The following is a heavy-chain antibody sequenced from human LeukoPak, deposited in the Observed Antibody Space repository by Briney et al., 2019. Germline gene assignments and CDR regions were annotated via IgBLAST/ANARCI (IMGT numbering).Heavy chain of an antibody. CDR1: GGSISSGDYY. CDR3: VKYCSSTSCYGGYGMDV. D-gene: IGHD2-2*01. CDR2: IYYSGST. Sequence: SETLSLTCTVSGGSISSGDYYWSWIRQPPGKGLEWIGYIYYSGSTYYNSSLKSRVTISVDTSKNQFSLKLSSVTAADTAVYYCVKYCSSTSCYGGYGMDVWGQGTTVTVSS. V-gene: IGHV4-30-4*01. J-gene: IGHJ6*02.